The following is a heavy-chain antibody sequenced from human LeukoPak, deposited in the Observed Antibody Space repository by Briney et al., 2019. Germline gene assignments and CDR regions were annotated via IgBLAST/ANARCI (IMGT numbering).Heavy chain of an antibody. J-gene: IGHJ6*02. Sequence: ASVKVSCKASGYTFTSYYMHWERQAPGQGLEWMGIINPSGGSTSYAQKFQGRVTMTRDTSTSTVYMELSSLRSEDTAVYYCARDARRTSYYYYGMDVWGQGTTVTVSS. CDR3: ARDARRTSYYYYGMDV. CDR1: GYTFTSYY. D-gene: IGHD1/OR15-1a*01. V-gene: IGHV1-46*01. CDR2: INPSGGST.